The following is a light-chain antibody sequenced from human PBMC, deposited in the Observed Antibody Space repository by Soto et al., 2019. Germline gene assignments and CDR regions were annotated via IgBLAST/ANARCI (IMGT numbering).Light chain of an antibody. CDR2: GAS. J-gene: IGKJ4*01. CDR1: QSVNSY. Sequence: TQSPVTLSLSPGERATLSCRASQSVNSYLAWYQQKPGQAPRLLIYGASTRATGIPARFSGSGSGTEFTLTISSLQSEDLAVYYCQQYNNWPLTFGGGTKVDIK. V-gene: IGKV3-15*01. CDR3: QQYNNWPLT.